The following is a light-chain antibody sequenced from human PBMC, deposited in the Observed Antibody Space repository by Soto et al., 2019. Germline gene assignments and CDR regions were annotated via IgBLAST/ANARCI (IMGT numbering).Light chain of an antibody. CDR3: IQTLQTPLT. Sequence: DVVMTQSPLSLPVALGQPASLSCRSSQSLLHINGYNFLDWYLQKPGQSPQLLICLASNRASGVPDRFSGSGSGTDFTLKISRVEAEDFGVYYCIQTLQTPLTFGGGTKVYIK. V-gene: IGKV2-28*01. CDR2: LAS. J-gene: IGKJ4*01. CDR1: QSLLHINGYNF.